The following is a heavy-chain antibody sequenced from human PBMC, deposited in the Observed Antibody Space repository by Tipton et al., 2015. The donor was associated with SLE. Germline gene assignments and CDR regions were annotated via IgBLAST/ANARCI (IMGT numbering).Heavy chain of an antibody. CDR2: INHSGST. D-gene: IGHD6-13*01. J-gene: IGHJ5*02. CDR1: GGSVSGHH. CDR3: ATSIAAAGTGWFDP. V-gene: IGHV4-34*01. Sequence: TLSLTCAVYGGSVSGHHWSWIRQPPGKGLEWIGEINHSGSTNYNPSLKSRVTISVDTSKNQFSLKLGSVTAADTAVYYCATSIAAAGTGWFDPWGQGTLVTVSS.